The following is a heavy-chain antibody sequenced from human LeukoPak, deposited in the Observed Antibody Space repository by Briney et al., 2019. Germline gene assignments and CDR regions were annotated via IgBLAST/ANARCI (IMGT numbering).Heavy chain of an antibody. CDR1: GGSISSTYSY. J-gene: IGHJ4*02. CDR2: VRYGETT. Sequence: SETLSLTCTVSGGSISSTYSYWGWIRQPPGKGLEWVGSVRYGETTYYNPSLKSRVTISVDTSKNQFSLNLGSVTAADTAVYYCARHSLSARGDFNYWGQGSLVTVSS. V-gene: IGHV4-39*01. CDR3: ARHSLSARGDFNY. D-gene: IGHD4-17*01.